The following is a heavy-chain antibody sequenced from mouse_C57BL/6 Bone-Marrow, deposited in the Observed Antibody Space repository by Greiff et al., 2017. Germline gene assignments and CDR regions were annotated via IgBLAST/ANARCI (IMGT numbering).Heavy chain of an antibody. Sequence: EVQLQQSGAELVKPGASVQLSCTASGFNIKDYYMHWVKQSTEQGLEWIGRIDPEDGDTKYAPKFQGKAIITADTSSNTAYLQLSSLTSEDTAVYYCAREAYSYYFDYWGQGTTRTVSS. D-gene: IGHD2-10*01. CDR3: AREAYSYYFDY. CDR1: GFNIKDYY. CDR2: IDPEDGDT. J-gene: IGHJ2*01. V-gene: IGHV14-2*01.